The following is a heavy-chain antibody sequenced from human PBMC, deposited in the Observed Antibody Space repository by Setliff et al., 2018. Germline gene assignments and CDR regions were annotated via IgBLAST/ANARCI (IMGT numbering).Heavy chain of an antibody. CDR3: AKDIVVVPAATFDFWSGSYYMDV. Sequence: GGSLRLSCAASGFTFSTYVMNWVRQAPGKGLEWVSSISSSSSYIYYADSVKGRFTISRDNAKNSLYLQMNSLRAEDTAVYYCAKDIVVVPAATFDFWSGSYYMDVWGKGTTVTVSS. D-gene: IGHD2-2*01. V-gene: IGHV3-21*01. J-gene: IGHJ6*03. CDR2: ISSSSSYI. CDR1: GFTFSTYV.